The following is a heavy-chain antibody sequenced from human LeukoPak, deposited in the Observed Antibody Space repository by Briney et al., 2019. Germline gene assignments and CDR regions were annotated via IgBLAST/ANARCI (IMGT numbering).Heavy chain of an antibody. CDR1: GFTFSSYA. CDR3: ARDAMIVVVYDDFDI. V-gene: IGHV3-30*01. Sequence: GGSLRLSCAASGFTFSSYATHWVRQAPGKGLEWVAVISYDGSNKYYADSVKGRFTISRDNSKNTLYLQMNSLRAEDTAVYYCARDAMIVVVYDDFDIWGQGTMVTVSS. J-gene: IGHJ3*02. CDR2: ISYDGSNK. D-gene: IGHD3-22*01.